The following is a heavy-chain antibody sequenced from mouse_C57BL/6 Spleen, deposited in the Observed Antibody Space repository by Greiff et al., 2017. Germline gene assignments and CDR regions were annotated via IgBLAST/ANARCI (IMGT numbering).Heavy chain of an antibody. CDR1: GFTFSSYA. J-gene: IGHJ2*01. Sequence: EVQRVESGGGLVKPGGSLKLSCAASGFTFSSYAMSWVRQTPEKRLEWVATISDGGSYTYYPDNVKGRFTISRDNAKNNLYLQMSHLKSEDTAMYYCARDKITTVSYFDYWGQGTTLTVSS. D-gene: IGHD1-1*01. CDR3: ARDKITTVSYFDY. V-gene: IGHV5-4*01. CDR2: ISDGGSYT.